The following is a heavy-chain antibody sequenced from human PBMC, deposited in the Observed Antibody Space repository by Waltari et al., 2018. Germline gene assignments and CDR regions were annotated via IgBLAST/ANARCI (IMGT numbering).Heavy chain of an antibody. J-gene: IGHJ6*02. D-gene: IGHD3-16*01. Sequence: EVQLLESGGGLVQPGGSLRLSCAASGFTFDDYAMHWVRQAPGKGLEWVSGISWNSGSIGYADSVKGRFTISRDNAKNSLYLQMNSLRAEDTALYYCAKDAGGGSDYYGMDVWGQGTTVTVSS. CDR3: AKDAGGGSDYYGMDV. CDR2: ISWNSGSI. V-gene: IGHV3-9*01. CDR1: GFTFDDYA.